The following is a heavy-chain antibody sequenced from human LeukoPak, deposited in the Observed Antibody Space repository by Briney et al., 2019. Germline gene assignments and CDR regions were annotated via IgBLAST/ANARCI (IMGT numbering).Heavy chain of an antibody. Sequence: GGSLRLSCAASGFTFSSYAMSWVRQAPGKGPEWVSTISSSGDSTYYADSVKGRFTISRDNSKNTLYLQINSLRAEDTAVYYCAKRSGGYFFGYWGQGTLVTVSS. V-gene: IGHV3-23*01. CDR2: ISSSGDST. J-gene: IGHJ4*02. CDR3: AKRSGGYFFGY. D-gene: IGHD3-22*01. CDR1: GFTFSSYA.